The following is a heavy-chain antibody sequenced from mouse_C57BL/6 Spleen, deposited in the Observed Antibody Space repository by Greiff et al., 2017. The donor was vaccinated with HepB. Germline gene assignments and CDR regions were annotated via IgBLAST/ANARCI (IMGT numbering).Heavy chain of an antibody. CDR3: ARNFYYDYGAWFAY. J-gene: IGHJ3*01. CDR1: GYTFTSYW. V-gene: IGHV1-64*01. D-gene: IGHD2-4*01. CDR2: IHPNSGST. Sequence: VQLQQPGAELVKPGASVKLSCKASGYTFTSYWMHWVKQRPGQGLEWIGMIHPNSGSTNYNEKFKSKATLTVDKSSSTAYMQLSSLTSEDSAVYYCARNFYYDYGAWFAYWGQGTLVTVSA.